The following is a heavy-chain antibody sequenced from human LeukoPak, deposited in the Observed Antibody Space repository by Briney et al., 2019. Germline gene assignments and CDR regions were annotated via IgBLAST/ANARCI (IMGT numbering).Heavy chain of an antibody. CDR3: AAEKGRYYHY. CDR2: ITWDGGST. Sequence: GGSLRLSCAASGFEFDDYAMHWVRQAPGKGLEWVALITWDGGSTFYADSVKGRFTISRDNSENSLYLQMNSLRTEGTALYYCAAEKGRYYHYWGQGTRVTVSS. J-gene: IGHJ4*02. D-gene: IGHD2/OR15-2a*01. CDR1: GFEFDDYA. V-gene: IGHV3-43*02.